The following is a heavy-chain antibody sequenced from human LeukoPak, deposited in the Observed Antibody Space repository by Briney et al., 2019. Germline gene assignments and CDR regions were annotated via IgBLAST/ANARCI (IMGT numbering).Heavy chain of an antibody. D-gene: IGHD1-26*01. CDR2: IIPIFGTA. Sequence: SVKVFCKASGGTFSSYAISWVRQAPGQELEWMGGIIPIFGTANYAQKFQGRVTITADKSTSTAYMELSSLRSEDTAVYYCARDLGGGGFDYWGQGTLVTVSS. CDR3: ARDLGGGGFDY. CDR1: GGTFSSYA. J-gene: IGHJ4*02. V-gene: IGHV1-69*06.